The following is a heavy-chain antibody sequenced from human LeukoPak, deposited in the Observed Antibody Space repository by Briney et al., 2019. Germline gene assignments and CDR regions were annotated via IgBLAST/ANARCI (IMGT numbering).Heavy chain of an antibody. CDR1: GGSFSVYY. CDR2: INHSGST. J-gene: IGHJ5*02. Sequence: PSETLSLTCVVYGGSFSVYYWSWIRQPPGKGLEWIGEINHSGSTNYNPSLKSRVTISVDTSKNQFSLKLSSVTAADTAVYYCARRAWRSLYPLSPNNWFDPWGQGTLVTVSS. V-gene: IGHV4-34*01. D-gene: IGHD3-16*01. CDR3: ARRAWRSLYPLSPNNWFDP.